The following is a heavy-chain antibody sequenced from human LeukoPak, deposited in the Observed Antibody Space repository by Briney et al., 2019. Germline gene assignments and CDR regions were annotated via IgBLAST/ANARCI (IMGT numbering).Heavy chain of an antibody. CDR3: ARGRRDGYNWPMGLIDY. CDR1: GGSISSYY. CDR2: IYYSGST. J-gene: IGHJ4*02. D-gene: IGHD5-24*01. Sequence: PSETLSLTCTVSGGSISSYYWSWIRQPPGKGLEWIGYIYYSGSTNYNPSLKSRVTISVETSKNQFSLKLSSVTAADTAVYYCARGRRDGYNWPMGLIDYWGQGTLVTVSS. V-gene: IGHV4-59*01.